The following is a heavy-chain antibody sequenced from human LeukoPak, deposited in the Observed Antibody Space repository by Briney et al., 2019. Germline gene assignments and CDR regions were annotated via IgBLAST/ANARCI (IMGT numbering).Heavy chain of an antibody. Sequence: SETLSLTCTVSGSSITVNYYWGWIRRPPGGGLQWIGSIYHSGNSYHNPSLKSRLTMSVDTSKNQFTLNLTSVTAADAAVYYCARVTAAEVEFWGQGTLVTVSS. CDR2: IYHSGNS. CDR3: ARVTAAEVEF. V-gene: IGHV4-38-2*02. J-gene: IGHJ4*02. D-gene: IGHD6-13*01. CDR1: GSSITVNYY.